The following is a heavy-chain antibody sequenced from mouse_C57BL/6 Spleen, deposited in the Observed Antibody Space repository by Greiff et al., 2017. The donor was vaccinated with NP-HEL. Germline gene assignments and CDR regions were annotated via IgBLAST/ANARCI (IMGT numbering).Heavy chain of an antibody. J-gene: IGHJ4*01. CDR2: IYPRSGNT. Sequence: VQLQQSGAELARPGASVKLSCKASGYTFTSYGISWVKQRTGQGLEWIGEIYPRSGNTYYNEKFKGKATLTADKSSSTAYRELRSLTSEDSAVYFCARSDYYGSSYVGYAMDYWGQGTSVTVSS. CDR3: ARSDYYGSSYVGYAMDY. CDR1: GYTFTSYG. D-gene: IGHD1-1*01. V-gene: IGHV1-81*01.